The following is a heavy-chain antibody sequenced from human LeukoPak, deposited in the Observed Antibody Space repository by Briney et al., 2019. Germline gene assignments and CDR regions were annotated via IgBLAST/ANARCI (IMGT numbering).Heavy chain of an antibody. V-gene: IGHV1-69*05. CDR1: GGTFSSYA. Sequence: APVKVSCKASGGTFSSYAISWVRQAPGQGLEWMGGIIPIFGTANYAQKFQGRVTITTDESTSTAYMELSSLRSEDTAVYYCARGWGSNYFDYWGQGTLVTVSS. J-gene: IGHJ4*02. CDR3: ARGWGSNYFDY. D-gene: IGHD2-21*01. CDR2: IIPIFGTA.